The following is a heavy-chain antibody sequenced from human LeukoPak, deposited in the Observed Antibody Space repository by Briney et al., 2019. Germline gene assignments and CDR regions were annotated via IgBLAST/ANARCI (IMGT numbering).Heavy chain of an antibody. CDR2: IGTAGDT. CDR1: GFTFGSYD. CDR3: ARVGNYYGMDV. J-gene: IGHJ6*02. V-gene: IGHV3-13*01. Sequence: GGSLRLSCAASGFTFGSYDMHLVRQATGKGLEWVSAIGTAGDTYYPGSVKGRFTISRENAKNSLYLQMNSLRAGDTAVYYCARVGNYYGMDVWGQGTTVTVSS.